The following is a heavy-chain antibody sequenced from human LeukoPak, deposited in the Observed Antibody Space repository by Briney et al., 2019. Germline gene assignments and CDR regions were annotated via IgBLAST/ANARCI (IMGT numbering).Heavy chain of an antibody. Sequence: GGSLRLSCAASGFTFSSYEMNWVRQAPGKGLEWVSYISSSGSTIYYADSVKGRFTISRDTSKNTLYLQMGSLKAEDMAVYYCARVGGDYFDSWGRGTLVTVSS. CDR1: GFTFSSYE. CDR2: ISSSGSTI. J-gene: IGHJ4*02. CDR3: ARVGGDYFDS. D-gene: IGHD3-10*01. V-gene: IGHV3-48*03.